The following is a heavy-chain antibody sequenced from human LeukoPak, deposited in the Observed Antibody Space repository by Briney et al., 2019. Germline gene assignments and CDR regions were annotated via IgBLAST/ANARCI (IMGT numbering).Heavy chain of an antibody. CDR2: IHNSGST. J-gene: IGHJ4*02. CDR1: GGSISSGDYY. CDR3: ARVGVAAKSSRYFDY. Sequence: SQTLSLTCTVPGGSISSGDYYWSWIRQHPGKGLEWIGYIHNSGSTYYNPSLKSRITISVDTSKKQFSLKLSSVTAADTAVYYCARVGVAAKSSRYFDYWGQGTLVTVSS. D-gene: IGHD2-15*01. V-gene: IGHV4-31*03.